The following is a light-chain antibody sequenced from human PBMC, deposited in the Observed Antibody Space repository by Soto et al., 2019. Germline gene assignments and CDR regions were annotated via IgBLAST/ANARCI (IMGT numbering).Light chain of an antibody. Sequence: DIHMTQLPSSMSASVGDRVTITCRASLGISRWLAWYHQKPGKAPNLLIYSASTLHSGVPSRFSGSGSGTDFTLTISSLLPEDFGTYYCQQANSFPLTFGPGTKVDMK. CDR1: LGISRW. V-gene: IGKV1-12*01. J-gene: IGKJ3*01. CDR3: QQANSFPLT. CDR2: SAS.